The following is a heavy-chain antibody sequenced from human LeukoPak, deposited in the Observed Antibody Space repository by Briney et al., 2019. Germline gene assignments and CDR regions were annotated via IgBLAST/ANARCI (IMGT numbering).Heavy chain of an antibody. V-gene: IGHV4-34*01. CDR1: GGSFSGYY. CDR2: INHSGST. Sequence: SETLSLTCAVYGGSFSGYYWSWIRQPPGKGPEWIGEINHSGSTNYNPSLKSRVTISVDTSKNQFSLKLSSVTAADTAVYYCARGMTHGYFDLWGRGTLVTVSS. J-gene: IGHJ2*01. CDR3: ARGMTHGYFDL.